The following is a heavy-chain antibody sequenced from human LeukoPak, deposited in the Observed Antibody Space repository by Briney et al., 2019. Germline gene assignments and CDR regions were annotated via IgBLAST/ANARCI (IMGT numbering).Heavy chain of an antibody. V-gene: IGHV4-39*07. J-gene: IGHJ6*03. CDR3: ARGRGSECSSTSCYDGYYYYYYMDV. CDR1: GGSISSSSYY. CDR2: IYYSGST. Sequence: SETLSLTCTVSGGSISSSSYYWGWIRQPPGKGLEWIGSIYYSGSTYYNPSLKSRVTISVDTSKNQFSLKLSSVTAADTAVYYCARGRGSECSSTSCYDGYYYYYYMDVWGKGTTVTVSS. D-gene: IGHD2-2*01.